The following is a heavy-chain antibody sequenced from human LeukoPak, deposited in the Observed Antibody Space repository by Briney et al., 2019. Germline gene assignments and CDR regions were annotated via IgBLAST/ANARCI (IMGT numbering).Heavy chain of an antibody. CDR3: AGGDYYDSSGHLDY. CDR1: GFTFSSYE. Sequence: GGSLRLSCAASGFTFSSYEMNWVRQAPGKGLEWVSYISSSGSTIYYADSVKGRFTISRDNAKSSLYLQMNSLRAEDTAVYYCAGGDYYDSSGHLDYWGQGTLVTVSS. V-gene: IGHV3-48*03. CDR2: ISSSGSTI. J-gene: IGHJ4*02. D-gene: IGHD3-22*01.